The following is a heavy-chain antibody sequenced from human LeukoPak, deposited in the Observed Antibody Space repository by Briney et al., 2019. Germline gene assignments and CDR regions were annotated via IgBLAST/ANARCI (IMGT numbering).Heavy chain of an antibody. CDR3: ARSNEVGAFDV. CDR1: GDSVSSNRAT. D-gene: IGHD1-1*01. Sequence: SQTLSLTCAISGDSVSSNRATWNWIKQSPSRGLEWLGRTYYGSGWSIEYASPVRSRITIHSDTSRNQFSLQVTSVTPEDTAVYYCARSNEVGAFDVWGQGIMVIVSS. CDR2: TYYGSGWSI. V-gene: IGHV6-1*01. J-gene: IGHJ3*01.